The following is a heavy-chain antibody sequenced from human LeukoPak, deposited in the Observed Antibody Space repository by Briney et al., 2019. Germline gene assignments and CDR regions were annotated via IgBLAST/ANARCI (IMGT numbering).Heavy chain of an antibody. CDR2: IYTSGST. CDR3: ARLGSGWEGKGPGSLLVGGDQDY. V-gene: IGHV4-4*07. D-gene: IGHD6-19*01. CDR1: GGSISSYY. J-gene: IGHJ4*02. Sequence: PSETLSLTCTVSGGSISSYYWSWIRQPAGKGLEWIGRIYTSGSTNYNPSLKSRVTMSVDTSKNQFSLKLSSETAADTAVYYCARLGSGWEGKGPGSLLVGGDQDYWGQGTLVTVSS.